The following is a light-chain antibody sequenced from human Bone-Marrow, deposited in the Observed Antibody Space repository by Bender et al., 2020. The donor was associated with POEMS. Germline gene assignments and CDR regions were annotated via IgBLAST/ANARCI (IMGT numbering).Light chain of an antibody. CDR3: QSYDSSIVV. Sequence: QSALTQSRSVSGSPGQSVTISCTGTSYVSWYQQHPGKAPKLIIYDVSKRPSGVPDRFSGSKSGNTASLTISGLQAEDEADYYCQSYDSSIVVFGGGTKLTVL. V-gene: IGLV2-11*01. CDR1: SY. J-gene: IGLJ2*01. CDR2: DVS.